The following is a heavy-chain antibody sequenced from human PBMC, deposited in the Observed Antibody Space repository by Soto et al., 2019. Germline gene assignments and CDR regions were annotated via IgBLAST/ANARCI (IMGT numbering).Heavy chain of an antibody. J-gene: IGHJ4*02. CDR3: ARGGYEYRY. V-gene: IGHV3-72*01. CDR2: TKNKGNSYTT. Sequence: EVQVVESGGGLVQPGGSLRLSCAASGFTLSDHFMDWVRQAPGTGLEWVGRTKNKGNSYTTEYAASVKGRFTISRDDSMNSVYLHMNSLKSEDTAVYYCARGGYEYRYWGQGTLVTVPS. D-gene: IGHD5-12*01. CDR1: GFTLSDHF.